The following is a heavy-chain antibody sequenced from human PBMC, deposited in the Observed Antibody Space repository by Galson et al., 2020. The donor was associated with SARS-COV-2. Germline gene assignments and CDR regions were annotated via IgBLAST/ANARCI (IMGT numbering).Heavy chain of an antibody. D-gene: IGHD2-15*01. V-gene: IGHV4-38-2*02. Sequence: SETLSPTCTVSGYSISSGYFWGWIRQPPGKGLEWMGSISHSGSTYYKPSLKSRVTISVDTSKNQFSLKLSSVPAADTAVYYCATSSVVVVAPAPVRAGWWGEGTVGTVAA. J-gene: IGHJ4*02. CDR2: ISHSGST. CDR3: ATSSVVVVAPAPVRAGW. CDR1: GYSISSGYF.